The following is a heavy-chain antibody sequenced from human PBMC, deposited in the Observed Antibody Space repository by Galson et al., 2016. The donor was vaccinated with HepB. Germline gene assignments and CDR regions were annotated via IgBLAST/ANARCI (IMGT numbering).Heavy chain of an antibody. Sequence: SLRLSCAASGFTLHNYWMSWVRQAPGKGLEWVANIKQDGSETEYVDSVAGRFTISRDNAKNSLYLQMNSLGVEDTAVYYCVREGRGGFDHWGQGTLVTVSS. D-gene: IGHD3-10*01. CDR2: IKQDGSET. V-gene: IGHV3-7*01. J-gene: IGHJ4*02. CDR3: VREGRGGFDH. CDR1: GFTLHNYW.